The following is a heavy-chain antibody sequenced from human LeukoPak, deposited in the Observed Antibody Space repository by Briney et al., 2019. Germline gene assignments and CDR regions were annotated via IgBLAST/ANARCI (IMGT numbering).Heavy chain of an antibody. Sequence: PGGSLRLSCAASGFTFSDYYMSWIRQAPGKGLEWVSYISRSASTIYYADAVKGRLTISRDNAKNSLYLQMNSLRAEDTAVYYCAREHYDILTGYSPGYFDYWGQGTLVTVSS. V-gene: IGHV3-11*01. CDR3: AREHYDILTGYSPGYFDY. J-gene: IGHJ4*02. CDR2: ISRSASTI. D-gene: IGHD3-9*01. CDR1: GFTFSDYY.